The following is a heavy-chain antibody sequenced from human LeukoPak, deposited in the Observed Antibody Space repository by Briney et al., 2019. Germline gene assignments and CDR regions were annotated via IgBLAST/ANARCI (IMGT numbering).Heavy chain of an antibody. CDR3: ARLVDVGNYYDSSGYLTPFDH. CDR1: GGSISSSSYY. Sequence: SETLSLTCTVSGGSISSSSYYCGWIRRPPGKGLEWIGSIYHSGSTSYNPSLKSRVTISVDTSKNQFSLKLSSVTAADTAVYYCARLVDVGNYYDSSGYLTPFDHWGQGALVTVSS. D-gene: IGHD3-22*01. CDR2: IYHSGST. J-gene: IGHJ4*02. V-gene: IGHV4-39*01.